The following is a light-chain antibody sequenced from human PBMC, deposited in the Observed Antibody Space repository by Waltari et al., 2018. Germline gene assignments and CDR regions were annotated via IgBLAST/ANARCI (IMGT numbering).Light chain of an antibody. V-gene: IGLV3-1*01. Sequence: SYELTQPPSVSVSPGQTVSITCPGDKLGDNYVSWYQPKPGQSPVLVIYRDNKRPSGIPERFSASNSGNTATLTISGTQAMDEADYYCQAWDSSIAGVFGGGTNLTVL. CDR2: RDN. J-gene: IGLJ3*02. CDR3: QAWDSSIAGV. CDR1: KLGDNY.